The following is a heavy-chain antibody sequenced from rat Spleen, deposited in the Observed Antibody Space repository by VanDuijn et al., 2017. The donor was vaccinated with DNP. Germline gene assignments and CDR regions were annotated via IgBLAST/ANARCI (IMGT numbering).Heavy chain of an antibody. J-gene: IGHJ2*01. CDR2: ISYDGTST. Sequence: EVQLVESGGGLVQPGGSLKLSCAGSGFTFSDYNMAWVRQAPKKGLEGVATISYDGTSTYYRDSVKGRFTLSRDNAESILFLQMDSLRSEDTATYYCARPDYWGQGVMVTVSS. V-gene: IGHV5-7*01. CDR1: GFTFSDYN. CDR3: ARPDY.